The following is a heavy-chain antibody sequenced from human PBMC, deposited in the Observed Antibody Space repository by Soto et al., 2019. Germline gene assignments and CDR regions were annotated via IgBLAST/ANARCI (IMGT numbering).Heavy chain of an antibody. CDR2: ISSSGSTI. CDR3: ARVPYDFWSGYYYY. V-gene: IGHV3-48*03. CDR1: GFTFSIYE. D-gene: IGHD3-3*01. J-gene: IGHJ4*02. Sequence: GSLRLSCAASGFTFSIYEMNWVRQAPGKGLEWVSYISSSGSTIYYADSVKGRFTISRDNAKNSLYLQMNSLRAEDTAVYYCARVPYDFWSGYYYYWGQGTLVTVSS.